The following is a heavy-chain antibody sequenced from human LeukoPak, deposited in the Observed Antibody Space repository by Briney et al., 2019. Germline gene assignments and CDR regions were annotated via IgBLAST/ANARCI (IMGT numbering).Heavy chain of an antibody. V-gene: IGHV3-49*04. D-gene: IGHD3-22*01. CDR2: IRSKAYGGTT. CDR3: TRYYDSSGYYPAYYYYYGMDV. Sequence: GGSLRLSCTASGFTFGDYAMSWVRQAPGKGLEWVGFIRSKAYGGTTEYAAPVKGRLTISRDDSKSIAYLQMNSLKTEDTAVYYCTRYYDSSGYYPAYYYYYGMDVWGQGTTVTVSS. J-gene: IGHJ6*02. CDR1: GFTFGDYA.